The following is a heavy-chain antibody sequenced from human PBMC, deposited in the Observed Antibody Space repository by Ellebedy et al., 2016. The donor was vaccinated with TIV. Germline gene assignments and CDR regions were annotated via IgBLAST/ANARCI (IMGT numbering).Heavy chain of an antibody. V-gene: IGHV1-69*10. D-gene: IGHD3-16*02. CDR1: GGSFTNYA. CDR2: IVSELGQG. CDR3: ARVRQRLGELSLSY. J-gene: IGHJ4*02. Sequence: AASVKVSCKASGGSFTNYAISWIRQAPGQGLEWMGGIVSELGQGNYRHNFMDRLTIAADDSTSTIYMELSSLRSEDTAVYYCARVRQRLGELSLSYWGQGTLVTVSS.